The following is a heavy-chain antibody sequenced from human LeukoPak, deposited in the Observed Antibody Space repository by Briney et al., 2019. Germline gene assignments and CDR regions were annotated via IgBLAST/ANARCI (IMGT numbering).Heavy chain of an antibody. CDR3: AREKNGNEPFDY. V-gene: IGHV4-59*01. Sequence: SETLSLTCTVSGGSISSYYWSWIRQPPGKGLEWIGYIYYSGSTNYNPSLKSRVTISVDTSKNQFSLKVSSVTAADTAVYYCAREKNGNEPFDYWGQGTLVTVSS. CDR2: IYYSGST. J-gene: IGHJ4*02. CDR1: GGSISSYY. D-gene: IGHD4-23*01.